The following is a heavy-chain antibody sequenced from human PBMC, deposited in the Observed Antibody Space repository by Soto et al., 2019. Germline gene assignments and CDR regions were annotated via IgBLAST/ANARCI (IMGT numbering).Heavy chain of an antibody. CDR1: GLSITDSEMG. CDR3: ARRHLAVAVSPWFDS. D-gene: IGHD6-19*01. V-gene: IGHV2-26*01. Sequence: QVTLKESGPVLVNPTETLTLRCTVSGLSITDSEMGVSWIRQPPGQPLEWLAHIDSSGEKSYRTFLKSRLAISKDTSKSQIVLTMTNMDPADTVTYYCARRHLAVAVSPWFDSWGQGIPVTVSS. J-gene: IGHJ5*01. CDR2: IDSSGEK.